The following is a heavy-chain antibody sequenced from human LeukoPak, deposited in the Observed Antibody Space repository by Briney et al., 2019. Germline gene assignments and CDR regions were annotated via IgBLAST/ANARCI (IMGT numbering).Heavy chain of an antibody. CDR1: GYSFTSYW. CDR3: ARSGYSYGPYFDY. V-gene: IGHV5-51*01. D-gene: IGHD5-18*01. J-gene: IGHJ4*02. CDR2: IYPGDSDT. Sequence: GESLQISCKGSGYSFTSYWIGWVRQMPGKGLEWMGIIYPGDSDTRYSPSFQGQVTISADKSISTAYLQWSSLKASDTAMYYCARSGYSYGPYFDYWGQGTLVTVSS.